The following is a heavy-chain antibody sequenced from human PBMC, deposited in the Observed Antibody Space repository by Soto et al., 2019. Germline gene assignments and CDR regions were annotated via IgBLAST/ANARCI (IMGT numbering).Heavy chain of an antibody. J-gene: IGHJ6*02. D-gene: IGHD2-8*01. V-gene: IGHV3-43*01. Sequence: GGSLRLSCAASGFTFDDYTMHWVRQAPGKGLEWVSLISWDGGSTYYADSVKGRFTISRDNSKNSLYLQMNSLRTEDTALYYCAKDLSSSFHKYCTNGVCHYYYYGMDVWGQGTTVTVSS. CDR3: AKDLSSSFHKYCTNGVCHYYYYGMDV. CDR1: GFTFDDYT. CDR2: ISWDGGST.